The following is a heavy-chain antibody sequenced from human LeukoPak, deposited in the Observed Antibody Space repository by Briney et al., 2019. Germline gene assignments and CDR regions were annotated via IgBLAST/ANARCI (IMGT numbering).Heavy chain of an antibody. CDR3: AKDRLATIGGWFDP. Sequence: GGSLRLSCAASAFSFSAYSMNWVRQAPGKGLEWVSYISSSSRTTYYADSVKGRFTISRDNAKNSLYLQMNSLRDEDTAVYYCAKDRLATIGGWFDPWGQGTLVTVSS. CDR1: AFSFSAYS. CDR2: ISSSSRTT. V-gene: IGHV3-48*02. D-gene: IGHD5-24*01. J-gene: IGHJ5*02.